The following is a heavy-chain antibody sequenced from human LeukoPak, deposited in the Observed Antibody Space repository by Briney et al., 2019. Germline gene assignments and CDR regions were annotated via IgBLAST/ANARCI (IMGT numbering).Heavy chain of an antibody. CDR1: GYTFTSYD. D-gene: IGHD1-26*01. J-gene: IGHJ5*02. V-gene: IGHV1-8*01. CDR3: ARGDSGSYHASRTFYNWFDP. CDR2: MNPNSGNT. Sequence: ASVKVSCKASGYTFTSYDINWVRQATGQGLEWMGWMNPNSGNTGYAQKFQGRVTMTRNTSISTAYMELSSLRSEDTAVYYCARGDSGSYHASRTFYNWFDPWGQGTLVTVSS.